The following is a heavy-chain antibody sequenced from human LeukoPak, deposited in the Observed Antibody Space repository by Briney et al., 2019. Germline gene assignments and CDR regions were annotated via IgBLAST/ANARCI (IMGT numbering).Heavy chain of an antibody. Sequence: GGSLRLSCVASGFTFSSFWMNWVRQAPGKGLEWVANIKQDGSEKYYVDSVKGRFTISRDNAKNSLYLQMNSLRAEDTAVYYCARDGFWSGYYDYWGQGTLVTVSS. CDR2: IKQDGSEK. CDR3: ARDGFWSGYYDY. D-gene: IGHD3-3*01. J-gene: IGHJ4*02. CDR1: GFTFSSFW. V-gene: IGHV3-7*01.